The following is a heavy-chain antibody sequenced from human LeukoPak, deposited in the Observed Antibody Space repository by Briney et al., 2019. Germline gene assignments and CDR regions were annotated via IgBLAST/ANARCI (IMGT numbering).Heavy chain of an antibody. Sequence: PGGSLRLSCAASGFTFSSYAMSWVRQAPGKGLEWVSAISGSGGSTYYADSVKGRFTISRDNSKNTLYLQMNSLRAEDTAVYYCAKDGWRYYDSSGYYLPDYWGQGTQVTVSS. V-gene: IGHV3-23*01. CDR2: ISGSGGST. CDR1: GFTFSSYA. D-gene: IGHD3-22*01. CDR3: AKDGWRYYDSSGYYLPDY. J-gene: IGHJ4*02.